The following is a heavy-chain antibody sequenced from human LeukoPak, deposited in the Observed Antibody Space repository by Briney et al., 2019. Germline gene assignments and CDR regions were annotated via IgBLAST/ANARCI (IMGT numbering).Heavy chain of an antibody. CDR2: ISGSGGST. J-gene: IGHJ4*02. V-gene: IGHV3-23*01. CDR1: GFTFSSYA. D-gene: IGHD3-3*01. CDR3: AKGPHYDFWSGYYDY. Sequence: GGSLRLSCAASGFTFSSYAMSWVRQAPGKGLEWVSAISGSGGSTYYADSVKGRFTISRDNSKNTLYLQMNSLRAEDTDVYYCAKGPHYDFWSGYYDYWGQGTLVTVSS.